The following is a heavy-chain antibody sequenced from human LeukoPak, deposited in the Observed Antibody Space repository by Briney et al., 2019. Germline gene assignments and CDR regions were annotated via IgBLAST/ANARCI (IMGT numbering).Heavy chain of an antibody. CDR2: IGGKADGGTT. D-gene: IGHD1-26*01. J-gene: IGHJ4*02. Sequence: GESLKISCTASGFTFGDYAMSWVRQAPGKGLEWVGFIGGKADGGTTEYAASVKGRFTISRDDSKSIAYLQMNSLKTEDTAVYYCPANAPRQASSDFDYWGQETPVTVS. V-gene: IGHV3-49*04. CDR1: GFTFGDYA. CDR3: PANAPRQASSDFDY.